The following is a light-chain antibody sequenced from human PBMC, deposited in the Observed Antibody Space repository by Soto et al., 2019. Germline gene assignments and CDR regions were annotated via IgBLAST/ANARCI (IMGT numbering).Light chain of an antibody. V-gene: IGKV3-20*01. CDR1: ESISSSY. Sequence: EIVLTQSPCTLSLSPGERATLSCMATESISSSYLAWYQQKPGQAPRLLIYGASSRATGIPDRFSGSGSGTDFTLTISRLEPEDFAVYYCQQYGSSPPINFGQGTRLEIK. CDR3: QQYGSSPPIN. CDR2: GAS. J-gene: IGKJ5*01.